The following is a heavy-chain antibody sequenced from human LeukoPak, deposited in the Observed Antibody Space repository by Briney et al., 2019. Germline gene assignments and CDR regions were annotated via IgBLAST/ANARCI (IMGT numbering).Heavy chain of an antibody. Sequence: PGGSLRLSCAASGFTFGSYGMNWVRQAPGKGLEWASYISGSSRTIYDADSVRGRFTISRDNAKNSLYLQMNSLRDEDTAVYYFARDPLRWLQNNYYYYYMDVWGKGTTVTVSS. CDR1: GFTFGSYG. CDR2: ISGSSRTI. J-gene: IGHJ6*03. CDR3: ARDPLRWLQNNYYYYYMDV. V-gene: IGHV3-48*02. D-gene: IGHD5-24*01.